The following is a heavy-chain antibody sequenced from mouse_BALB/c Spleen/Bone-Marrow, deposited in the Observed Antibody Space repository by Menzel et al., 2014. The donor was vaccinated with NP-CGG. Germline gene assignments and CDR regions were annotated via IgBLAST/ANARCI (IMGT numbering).Heavy chain of an antibody. Sequence: EVKLMESGGGLVKPGGSLKLSCAASGFTFSDFYMFWVRQTPEKRLEWVATISDGVSYTYYPDSVKGRFTISRDNARNNLYLQMSRLKSEDTAMYYCARAPPYDFYTMDYWGQGTSVTVSS. CDR2: ISDGVSYT. V-gene: IGHV5-4*02. CDR1: GFTFSDFY. D-gene: IGHD2-13*01. CDR3: ARAPPYDFYTMDY. J-gene: IGHJ4*01.